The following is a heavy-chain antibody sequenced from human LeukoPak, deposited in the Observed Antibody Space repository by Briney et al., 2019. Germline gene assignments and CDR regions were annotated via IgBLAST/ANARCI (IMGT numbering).Heavy chain of an antibody. Sequence: ASVTVCCTCAGYSFTNYSFWMVREPPGLGMGRMGWISAYTDKTNYAQKVQVKVTMTTDTSTSTAYMEVRSLRFDDKAVYYCARDQSVRLLQTSSTYFKHVFASWGQGSMVTVSS. CDR1: GYSFTNYS. J-gene: IGHJ3*02. CDR2: ISAYTDKT. CDR3: ARDQSVRLLQTSSTYFKHVFAS. V-gene: IGHV1-18*01. D-gene: IGHD6-13*01.